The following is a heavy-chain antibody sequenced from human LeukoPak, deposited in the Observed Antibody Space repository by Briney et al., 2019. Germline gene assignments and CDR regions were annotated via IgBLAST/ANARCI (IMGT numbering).Heavy chain of an antibody. CDR1: GYTFTSYD. CDR2: MNPNSGNT. Sequence: GASVKVSCKASGYTFTSYDINWVRQATGQGLEWMGWMNPNSGNTGYAQKFQGGVTMTRNTSISTAYMELSSLRSEDTAVYYCARATDRATDFDYWGQGTLVTVSS. D-gene: IGHD5-18*01. V-gene: IGHV1-8*01. J-gene: IGHJ4*02. CDR3: ARATDRATDFDY.